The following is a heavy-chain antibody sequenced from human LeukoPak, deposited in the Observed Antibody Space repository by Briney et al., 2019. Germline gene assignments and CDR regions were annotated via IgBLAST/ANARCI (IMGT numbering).Heavy chain of an antibody. Sequence: SETLSLTCTVSGGSISSSSYYWGWIRQPPGKGLEWIGSIYYSGSTYYNPSLKSRVTISVDTSKNQFSLKLSSVTAADTAVYYCARHGKYYDILTGYYHGWFDPWGQGTLVTVSS. CDR3: ARHGKYYDILTGYYHGWFDP. CDR1: GGSISSSSYY. J-gene: IGHJ5*02. CDR2: IYYSGST. V-gene: IGHV4-39*01. D-gene: IGHD3-9*01.